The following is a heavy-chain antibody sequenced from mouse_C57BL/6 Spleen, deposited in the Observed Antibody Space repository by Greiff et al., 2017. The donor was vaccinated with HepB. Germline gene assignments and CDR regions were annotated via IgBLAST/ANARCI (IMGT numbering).Heavy chain of an antibody. Sequence: VQLQQSGPELVKPGASVKISCKASGYSFTDYNMNWVKQSNGKSLEWIGVINPNYGTTSYNQKFKGKATLTVDQSSSTAYMQLNSLTSDDSAVYYCARSGYYGSSHYFDYWGQGTTLTVSS. CDR1: GYSFTDYN. V-gene: IGHV1-39*01. CDR2: INPNYGTT. CDR3: ARSGYYGSSHYFDY. J-gene: IGHJ2*01. D-gene: IGHD1-1*01.